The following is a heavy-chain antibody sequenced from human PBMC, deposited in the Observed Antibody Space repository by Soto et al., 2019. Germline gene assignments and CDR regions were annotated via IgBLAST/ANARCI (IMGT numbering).Heavy chain of an antibody. V-gene: IGHV1-46*01. CDR2: INPSGGST. CDR1: GYTFTSYY. J-gene: IGHJ6*02. D-gene: IGHD3-16*01. Sequence: GASVKVSCKASGYTFTSYYMHWVRQAPGQGLEWMGIINPSGGSTSYAQKFQGRVTMTRDTSTSTVYMELSSLRSEDTAVYYCARAPHKKSILRSYYYYGMDVWGQGTTVTVSS. CDR3: ARAPHKKSILRSYYYYGMDV.